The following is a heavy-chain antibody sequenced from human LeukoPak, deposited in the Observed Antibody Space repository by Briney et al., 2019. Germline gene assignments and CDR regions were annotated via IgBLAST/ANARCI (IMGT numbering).Heavy chain of an antibody. V-gene: IGHV3-23*01. J-gene: IGHJ4*02. D-gene: IGHD5-18*01. CDR1: GFTFSSYA. CDR3: AKAERNTAMVTSPLDY. CDR2: ISGSGGST. Sequence: GGSLRLSCAASGFTFSSYAMSWVRQAPGKGLEWVSAISGSGGSTYYADSVKGRFTISRDNSKNTLYLQMNSLRAEDTAVYYCAKAERNTAMVTSPLDYWGQGTLVTVSS.